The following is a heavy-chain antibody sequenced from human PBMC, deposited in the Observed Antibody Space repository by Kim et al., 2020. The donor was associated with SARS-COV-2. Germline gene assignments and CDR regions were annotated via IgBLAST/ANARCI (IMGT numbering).Heavy chain of an antibody. CDR2: INHSGST. V-gene: IGHV4-34*01. Sequence: SETLSLTCAVYGGSFSGYYWSWIRQPPGKGLEWIGEINHSGSTNYNPSLKSRVTISVDTSKNQFSLKLSSVTAADTAVYYCARISGSNYGSGSGGFGYWGQGTLVTVSS. J-gene: IGHJ4*02. CDR3: ARISGSNYGSGSGGFGY. CDR1: GGSFSGYY. D-gene: IGHD3-10*01.